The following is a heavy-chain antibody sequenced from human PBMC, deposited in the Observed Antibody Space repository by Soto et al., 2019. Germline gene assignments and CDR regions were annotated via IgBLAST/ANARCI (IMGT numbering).Heavy chain of an antibody. CDR2: ISYDGSNK. CDR3: AKDRIAAAGIGKGYFQH. CDR1: GFTFSSYG. Sequence: QVQLVESGGGVVQPGRSLRLSCAASGFTFSSYGMHWVRQAPGKGLEWVAVISYDGSNKYYADSVKGRFTISRDNSKNTLYLQMNSLRVEDTAVYYCAKDRIAAAGIGKGYFQHWGQGTLVTVSS. V-gene: IGHV3-30*18. J-gene: IGHJ1*01. D-gene: IGHD6-13*01.